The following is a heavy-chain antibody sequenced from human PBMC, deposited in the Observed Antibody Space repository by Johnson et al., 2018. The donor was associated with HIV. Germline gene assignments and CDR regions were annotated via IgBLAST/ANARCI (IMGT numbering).Heavy chain of an antibody. CDR3: ARDAGGGRIVVDYDAFDI. Sequence: EVQLVESGGGLVQPGGSLRLSCAASGFTFSSYWMHWVRQAPGKGLVWVSRINSDGSSTSYADSVKGRFTISRDNAKNTLYLQMNSLRAEDTAVYYCARDAGGGRIVVDYDAFDIWGQGTMVTVSS. CDR1: GFTFSSYW. D-gene: IGHD3-22*01. J-gene: IGHJ3*02. CDR2: INSDGSST. V-gene: IGHV3-74*01.